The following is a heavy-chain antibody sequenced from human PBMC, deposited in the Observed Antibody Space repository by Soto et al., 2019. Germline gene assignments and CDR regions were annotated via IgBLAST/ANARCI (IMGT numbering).Heavy chain of an antibody. Sequence: GASVKVSCKASGYTFTRYGISWVRQAPGQGLEWMGWISAYNGNTNYAQKLQGRVTMTTDTSTSTAYMELRSLRSDDTAVYYCARDEGSSGWYSFDYWGQGTLVTVSS. CDR1: GYTFTRYG. V-gene: IGHV1-18*04. J-gene: IGHJ4*02. CDR3: ARDEGSSGWYSFDY. D-gene: IGHD6-19*01. CDR2: ISAYNGNT.